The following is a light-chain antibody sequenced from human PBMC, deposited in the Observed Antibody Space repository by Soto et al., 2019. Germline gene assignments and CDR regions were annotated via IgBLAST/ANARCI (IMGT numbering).Light chain of an antibody. J-gene: IGKJ3*01. Sequence: EIVLTQSPATLSLSPGDRATLSCRASQSVSSYLAWYQQKPGQAPRLLIYDASSRATGIPARFSGSGSGTDFTLTISSLEPEDFAVYYCQQRTSFGPGTKVDIK. V-gene: IGKV3-11*01. CDR1: QSVSSY. CDR3: QQRTS. CDR2: DAS.